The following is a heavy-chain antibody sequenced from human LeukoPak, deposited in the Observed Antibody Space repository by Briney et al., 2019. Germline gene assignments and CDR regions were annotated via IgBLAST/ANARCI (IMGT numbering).Heavy chain of an antibody. V-gene: IGHV4-59*01. CDR2: IYYTGST. D-gene: IGHD5-18*01. CDR3: ARDSSGYNCGYFDY. J-gene: IGHJ4*02. CDR1: GGSISTYY. Sequence: PSETLSLTCTVSGGSISTYYWSWIRQPPGKGLEWIGFIYYTGSTNYNPSLKSRVTISVDTSKNQFSLKLSSVTAADTAVYYCARDSSGYNCGYFDYWGQGTLVTVSS.